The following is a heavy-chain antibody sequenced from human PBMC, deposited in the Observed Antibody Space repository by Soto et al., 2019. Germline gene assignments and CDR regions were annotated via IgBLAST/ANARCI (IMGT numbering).Heavy chain of an antibody. J-gene: IGHJ5*02. CDR2: ISAYNGNT. Sequence: QVQLVQSGAEVKKPGASVKVSCKASGYTFTSYGIRWVRQAPGQGLEWMGWISAYNGNTNYAQKLQGRVTMTTDTPTSKAYMELESLRSDDTAVYYGAMEGWXGLAFGHKGWFDPWGQGTLVTVSS. D-gene: IGHD3-10*01. CDR1: GYTFTSYG. V-gene: IGHV1-18*01. CDR3: AMEGWXGLAFGHKGWFDP.